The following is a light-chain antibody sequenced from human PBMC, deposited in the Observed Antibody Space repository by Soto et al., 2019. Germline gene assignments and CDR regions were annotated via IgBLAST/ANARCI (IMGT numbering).Light chain of an antibody. CDR2: GAS. CDR3: QQYNNWPWT. J-gene: IGKJ1*01. CDR1: QSISDT. V-gene: IGKV3-15*01. Sequence: EIVMTQSTATLSVSPCGIGTLSCRASQSISDTLAWYQQKPGQAPRLLIYGASKRATGFPARFSGSGSGTDFTLTISSLQSEDFAVYYCQQYNNWPWTFGQGTKVDIK.